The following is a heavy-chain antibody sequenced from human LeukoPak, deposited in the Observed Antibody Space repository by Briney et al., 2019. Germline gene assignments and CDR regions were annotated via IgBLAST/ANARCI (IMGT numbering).Heavy chain of an antibody. CDR3: ARGMEPYYYMDV. Sequence: ASVKVSCKTSGYTFSDYYIHWIRQAPGQGLEWVGWINPNSGDTDYAQKFQGRVTMTRDTSISTAYMELSRLRSDDTAVYYCARGMEPYYYMDVWGKGTTVTVSS. V-gene: IGHV1-2*02. CDR1: GYTFSDYY. CDR2: INPNSGDT. D-gene: IGHD1-26*01. J-gene: IGHJ6*03.